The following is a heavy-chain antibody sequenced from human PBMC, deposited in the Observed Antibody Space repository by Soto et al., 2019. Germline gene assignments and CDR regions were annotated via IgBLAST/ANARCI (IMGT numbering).Heavy chain of an antibody. J-gene: IGHJ6*02. CDR3: ARNTYDFWSGTYGMDV. D-gene: IGHD3-3*01. CDR1: GGSISSGDYY. CDR2: IYYSGST. Sequence: PSETLSLTCTVSGGSISSGDYYWSWIRQPPGKGLEWIGYIYYSGSTYYNPSLKSRVTISVDTSKNQFSLKLSSVTAADTAVYYCARNTYDFWSGTYGMDVGGQGTTVTVSS. V-gene: IGHV4-30-4*01.